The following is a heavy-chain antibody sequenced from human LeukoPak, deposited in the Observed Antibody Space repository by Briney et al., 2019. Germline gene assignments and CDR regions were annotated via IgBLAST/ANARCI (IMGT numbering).Heavy chain of an antibody. V-gene: IGHV3-30*18. CDR3: AKRPSDYGDYVTYFDY. CDR2: ISDDGRNK. CDR1: GFTFRSHA. J-gene: IGHJ4*02. D-gene: IGHD4-17*01. Sequence: GGSLRLSCAASGFTFRSHAMSRVRQAPGKGLEWVGVISDDGRNKNYADSVKGRFTISRDNSKDTLYLQMNSLRDEDTAVYYCAKRPSDYGDYVTYFDYWGQGTLVTVSS.